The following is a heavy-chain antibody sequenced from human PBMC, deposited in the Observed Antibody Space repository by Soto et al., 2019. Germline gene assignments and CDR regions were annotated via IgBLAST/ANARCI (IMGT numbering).Heavy chain of an antibody. J-gene: IGHJ6*03. CDR1: GGSISSYY. V-gene: IGHV4-59*08. CDR3: ERLPLVRGVSHYYYYYMDV. CDR2: IYYSGST. D-gene: IGHD3-10*01. Sequence: SETLSLTCTVSGGSISSYYWSWIRQPPGKGLEWIGYIYYSGSTYYNPSLKSRVTISVDTSRNQFSLELSSVTAADAAVYYCERLPLVRGVSHYYYYYMDVWGKGTTVTVSS.